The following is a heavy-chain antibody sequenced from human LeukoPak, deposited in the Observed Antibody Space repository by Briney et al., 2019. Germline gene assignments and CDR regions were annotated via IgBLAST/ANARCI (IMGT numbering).Heavy chain of an antibody. CDR3: AKDPNGDYVGAFDM. CDR1: GFTVSSNY. V-gene: IGHV3-53*01. CDR2: IYSGGST. D-gene: IGHD4-17*01. J-gene: IGHJ3*02. Sequence: GGSLRLSCAASGFTVSSNYMSWVRQAPGKGLEWVSVIYSGGSTYYADSVRGRFTISRDNSKNTLYLQMNSLRAEDTAVYYCAKDPNGDYVGAFDMWGPGTMVTVSS.